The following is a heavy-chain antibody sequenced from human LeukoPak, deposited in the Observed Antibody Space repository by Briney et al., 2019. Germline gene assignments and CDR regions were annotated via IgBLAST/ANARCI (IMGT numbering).Heavy chain of an antibody. D-gene: IGHD1-1*01. CDR3: ARDPTRYNWNDEPYNWFDP. V-gene: IGHV1-2*02. Sequence: ASVKVSCKASGYTFTGYYMHWVRQAPGQGLEWMGWINPNSGGTNYAQKFQGRATMTRDTSISTAYMELSRLRSDDTAVYYCARDPTRYNWNDEPYNWFDPWGQGTLVTVSS. CDR1: GYTFTGYY. CDR2: INPNSGGT. J-gene: IGHJ5*02.